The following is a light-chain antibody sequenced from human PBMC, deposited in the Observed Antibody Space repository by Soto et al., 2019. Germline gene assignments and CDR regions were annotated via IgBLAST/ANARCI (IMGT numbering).Light chain of an antibody. J-gene: IGKJ4*01. V-gene: IGKV3-15*01. CDR2: GAS. CDR3: QQYNHWPPLT. CDR1: QSVGRN. Sequence: EIVMTQSPATLSVSPGERATLYCRASQSVGRNLAWYQQKPGQAPRLLIYGASTRATGIPARFSGSGSGTQFTLTISSLQSEDFAIYSCQQYNHWPPLTLVGGTKVEIK.